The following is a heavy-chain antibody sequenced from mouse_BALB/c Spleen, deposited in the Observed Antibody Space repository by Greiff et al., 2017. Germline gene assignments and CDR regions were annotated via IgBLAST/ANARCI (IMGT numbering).Heavy chain of an antibody. CDR2: ILPGSGST. CDR3: ALWDHGYPSWFAY. D-gene: IGHD2-2*01. V-gene: IGHV1-9*01. J-gene: IGHJ3*01. CDR1: GYTFSSYW. Sequence: QVQLQQSGAELMKPGASVKISCKATGYTFSSYWIEWVKQRPGHGLEWIGEILPGSGSTNYNEKFKGKATFTADTSSNTAYMQLSSLTSEDSAVYYCALWDHGYPSWFAYWGQGTLVTVSA.